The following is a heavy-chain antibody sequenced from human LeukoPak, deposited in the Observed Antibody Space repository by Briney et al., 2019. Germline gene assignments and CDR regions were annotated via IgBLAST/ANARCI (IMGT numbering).Heavy chain of an antibody. J-gene: IGHJ6*02. Sequence: SETLSLTCTVSGGSISSGGYYWSWIRQHPGKGLEWIGYIYYSGSKYYNPSLKRRVTTTVDTSKNQFSLKLSSVTAAGTAVYYCARGDFAVTPPRYYYYGMDVWGQGTTVTVSS. CDR2: IYYSGSK. CDR3: ARGDFAVTPPRYYYYGMDV. D-gene: IGHD4-17*01. CDR1: GGSISSGGYY. V-gene: IGHV4-31*03.